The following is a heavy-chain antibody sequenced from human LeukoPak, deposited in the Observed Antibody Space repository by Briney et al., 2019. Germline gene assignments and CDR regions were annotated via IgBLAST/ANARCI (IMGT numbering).Heavy chain of an antibody. CDR1: GYTFTSYG. V-gene: IGHV1-18*01. Sequence: ASVKVSCKASGYTFTSYGISWVRQAPGQGVEWMGWISAYNGNTNYAQKLQGRVTMTTDTSTSTAYMELRSLRYDDTAVYYCARNLGYCSGGSCYSGHYYYYYMDVWGKGTTVTVSS. CDR2: ISAYNGNT. CDR3: ARNLGYCSGGSCYSGHYYYYYMDV. D-gene: IGHD2-15*01. J-gene: IGHJ6*03.